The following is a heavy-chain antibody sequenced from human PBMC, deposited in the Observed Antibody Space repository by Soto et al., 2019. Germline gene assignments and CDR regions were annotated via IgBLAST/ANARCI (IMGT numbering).Heavy chain of an antibody. CDR1: GGSISSGDYY. CDR3: ARGCISGWCDLGELNFDY. Sequence: SETLSLTSTVSGGSISSGDYYWSWIRQPPGKGLEWIGYIYYSGSTYYNPSLKSRVTISVDTSKNQFSLKLSSVTAADTAVYYCARGCISGWCDLGELNFDYWGQGTLVTVSS. CDR2: IYYSGST. J-gene: IGHJ4*02. D-gene: IGHD6-19*01. V-gene: IGHV4-30-4*02.